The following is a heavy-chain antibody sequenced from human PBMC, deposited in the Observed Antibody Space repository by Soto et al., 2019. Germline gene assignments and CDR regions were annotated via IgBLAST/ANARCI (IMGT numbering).Heavy chain of an antibody. CDR3: ATGRYIVATIPRGYFDY. J-gene: IGHJ4*02. Sequence: QVQLVQSGAEVKKPGASVKVSCKASGYTFTTYAMHWVRQAPGQRLEWMGWINAGNGNTKYSQKLQGRVTITRDTSASTAYMELSSLRSEDTAVYYCATGRYIVATIPRGYFDYWGQGTLVTVSS. V-gene: IGHV1-3*01. CDR1: GYTFTTYA. D-gene: IGHD5-12*01. CDR2: INAGNGNT.